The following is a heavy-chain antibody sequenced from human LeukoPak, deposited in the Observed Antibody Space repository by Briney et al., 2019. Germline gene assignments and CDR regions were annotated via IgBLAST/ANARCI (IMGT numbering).Heavy chain of an antibody. CDR1: GFTFSSYA. D-gene: IGHD6-13*01. V-gene: IGHV3-23*01. CDR2: IIGSGGST. CDR3: AEGIAAPAVEDY. Sequence: GGSLRLSCAASGFTFSSYAMSWVRQAPGKGLEWVSAIIGSGGSTYYADSVKGRVTISRDNSKNTLYLQMNSLRAEDTAVYYCAEGIAAPAVEDYWGQGTLVTVSS. J-gene: IGHJ4*02.